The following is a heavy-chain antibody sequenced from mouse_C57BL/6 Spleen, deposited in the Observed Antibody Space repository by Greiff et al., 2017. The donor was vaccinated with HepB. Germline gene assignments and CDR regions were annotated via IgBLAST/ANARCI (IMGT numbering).Heavy chain of an antibody. CDR3: ARGSREGFAY. V-gene: IGHV5-16*01. J-gene: IGHJ3*01. CDR2: INYDGSST. Sequence: DVMLVESEGGLVQPGSSMKLSCTASGFTFSDYYMAWVRQVPEKGLEWVANINYDGSSTYYLDSLKSRFIILRDNAKNILYLQMSSLKSEDTATYYCARGSREGFAYWGQGTLVTVSA. CDR1: GFTFSDYY.